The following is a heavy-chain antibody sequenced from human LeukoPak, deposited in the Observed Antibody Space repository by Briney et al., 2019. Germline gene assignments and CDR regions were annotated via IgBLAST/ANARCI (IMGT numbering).Heavy chain of an antibody. CDR1: GYIFTSYA. D-gene: IGHD5-18*01. J-gene: IGHJ5*02. CDR3: ARGGYSYAWGNWFDP. V-gene: IGHV1-69*13. Sequence: GASVKVSCKASGYIFTSYAMNWVRQAPGQGLEWMGGIIPIFGTANYAQKFQGRVTITADESTSTAYMELSSLRSEDTAVYYCARGGYSYAWGNWFDPWGQGTLVTVSS. CDR2: IIPIFGTA.